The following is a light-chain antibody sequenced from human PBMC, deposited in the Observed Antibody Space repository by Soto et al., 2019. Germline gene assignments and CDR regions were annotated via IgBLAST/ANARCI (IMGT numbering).Light chain of an antibody. J-gene: IGKJ5*01. Sequence: EIVLTQSPAILSLAPVERATLCSTSSQSIGNFLAWYQPKPGQPPRLLIFDASNRAAGVPARFSGSGSGTDFTLTIRSLEPEDFAVYFCQQRSSWPPITCGQGTRLEIK. CDR2: DAS. V-gene: IGKV3-11*01. CDR1: QSIGNF. CDR3: QQRSSWPPIT.